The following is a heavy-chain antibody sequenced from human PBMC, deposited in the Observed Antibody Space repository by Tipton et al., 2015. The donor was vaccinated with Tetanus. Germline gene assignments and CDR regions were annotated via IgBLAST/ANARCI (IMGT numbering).Heavy chain of an antibody. V-gene: IGHV6-1*01. Sequence: GLVKPSQTLSLTCAISGDSVSSNSAVWNWIRQSPSRGLEWLGRTYYKSRWSTNYAVSVKSRITINPATSKNQFSLQLTCMTPEDAAVYYCARGDVSFEIWGHGTMVTVSS. CDR2: TYYKSRWST. J-gene: IGHJ3*02. CDR1: GDSVSSNSAV. CDR3: ARGDVSFEI. D-gene: IGHD2-8*01.